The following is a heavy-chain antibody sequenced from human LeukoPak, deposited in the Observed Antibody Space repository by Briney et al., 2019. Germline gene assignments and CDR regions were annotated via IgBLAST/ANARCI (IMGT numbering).Heavy chain of an antibody. V-gene: IGHV3-48*01. CDR1: GFTFSSYS. D-gene: IGHD3-10*01. CDR3: ARDRTVRGVPEPSGY. J-gene: IGHJ4*02. Sequence: PGGSLRLSCAASGFTFSSYSMNWVRQAPGKGLEWVSYISSSSSTIYYADSVKGRFTISRDNAKNSLYLQMNSPRAEDTAVYYCARDRTVRGVPEPSGYWGQGTLVTVSS. CDR2: ISSSSSTI.